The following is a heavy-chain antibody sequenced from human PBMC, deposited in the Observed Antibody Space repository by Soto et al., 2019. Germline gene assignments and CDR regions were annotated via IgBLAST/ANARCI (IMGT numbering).Heavy chain of an antibody. D-gene: IGHD4-17*01. CDR1: GFTFSDYY. CDR2: ISSSSSYT. J-gene: IGHJ6*02. CDR3: ARADYRNVYGMDV. Sequence: PGGSLRLSCAASGFTFSDYYMSWIRQAPGKGLEWVSYISSSSSYTNYADSVKGRFTISRDNAKNSLYLQMNSLRAEDTALYYCARADYRNVYGMDVWGQGTTVTVSS. V-gene: IGHV3-11*06.